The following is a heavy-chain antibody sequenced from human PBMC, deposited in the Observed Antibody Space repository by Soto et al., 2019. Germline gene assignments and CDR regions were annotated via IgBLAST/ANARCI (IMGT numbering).Heavy chain of an antibody. V-gene: IGHV3-9*01. CDR3: AKDHMAWAGLFDS. CDR1: GFTFDNYA. D-gene: IGHD6-19*01. Sequence: LKLSCAYSGFTFDNYAMHWVRQGPGKGVEWVSGISWNSGNIGYGDSVKGRFTISRDNAQNSLYLQMNSLISEDTAFYYCAKDHMAWAGLFDSWGQGTLVTVSS. CDR2: ISWNSGNI. J-gene: IGHJ4*02.